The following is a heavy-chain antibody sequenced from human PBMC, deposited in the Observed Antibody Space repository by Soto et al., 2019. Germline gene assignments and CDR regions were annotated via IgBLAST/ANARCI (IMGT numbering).Heavy chain of an antibody. D-gene: IGHD4-17*01. CDR2: IRGSGDST. CDR1: GFTFSTYA. CDR3: AKSLYGGLDY. Sequence: EVQLSESGGGLVQPGGSLRLSCAASGFTFSTYAMSWFRQAPGKGLEWVSGIRGSGDSTHYADSVKGRFTISRDNSKNTLYLQMNSLRVEDTAVYYCAKSLYGGLDYWGQGTLVTVSS. J-gene: IGHJ4*02. V-gene: IGHV3-23*01.